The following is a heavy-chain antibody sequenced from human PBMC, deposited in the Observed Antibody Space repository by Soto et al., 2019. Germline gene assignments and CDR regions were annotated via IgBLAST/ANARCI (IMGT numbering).Heavy chain of an antibody. CDR1: GFTFSSYA. CDR2: ISGSGGST. Sequence: EVQLLESGGGLVQPGGSLRLSCAASGFTFSSYAMSWVRQAPGKGLEWVSAISGSGGSTYYADSVKGRFTISRDNSKNQLYLQMNSLRAEDTAVYYCAKDGYLRFLEWLPTYYFDYWGQGTLVTVSS. V-gene: IGHV3-23*01. D-gene: IGHD3-3*01. CDR3: AKDGYLRFLEWLPTYYFDY. J-gene: IGHJ4*02.